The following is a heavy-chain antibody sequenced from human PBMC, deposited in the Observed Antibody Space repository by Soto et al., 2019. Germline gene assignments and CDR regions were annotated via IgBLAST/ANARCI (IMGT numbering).Heavy chain of an antibody. D-gene: IGHD1-26*01. CDR1: GNTFTTYG. Sequence: CQTSGNTFTTYGSNRLRHPPAEGLEWMGWMNSNSGNTGYAQKFQGRVTMSRNTSISTAYMELSSLRSEDTAVYYCARVRHSGEWERDEREKVIRPWRQG. CDR3: ARVRHSGEWERDEREKVIRP. V-gene: IGHV1-8*01. CDR2: MNSNSGNT. J-gene: IGHJ1*01.